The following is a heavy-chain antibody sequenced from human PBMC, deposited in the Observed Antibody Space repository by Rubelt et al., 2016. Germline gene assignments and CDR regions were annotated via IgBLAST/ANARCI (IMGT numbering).Heavy chain of an antibody. V-gene: IGHV3-48*04. J-gene: IGHJ4*02. Sequence: YYADSVKGRFTISRDNAKNSLYLQMNSLRAEDTAVYYCARGGPVLRFLDGHEQDTELYYFDYWGQGTLVTVSS. CDR3: ARGGPVLRFLDGHEQDTELYYFDY. D-gene: IGHD3-3*01.